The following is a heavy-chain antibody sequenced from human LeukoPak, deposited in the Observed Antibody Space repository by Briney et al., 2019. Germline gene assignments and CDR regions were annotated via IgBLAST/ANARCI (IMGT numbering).Heavy chain of an antibody. Sequence: SVKVSCKASGYTFTGYYMHWVRQAPGQGLEWMGGITPIFGTANYAQKFQGRVTITAVESMSTAYMELSSLRSEDTAVYYCARGWLAETTVVTPYNYWGQGTLVTVSS. D-gene: IGHD4-23*01. V-gene: IGHV1-69*13. CDR1: GYTFTGYY. CDR2: ITPIFGTA. J-gene: IGHJ4*02. CDR3: ARGWLAETTVVTPYNY.